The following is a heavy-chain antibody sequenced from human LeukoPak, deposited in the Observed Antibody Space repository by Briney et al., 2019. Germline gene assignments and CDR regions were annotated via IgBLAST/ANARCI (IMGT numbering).Heavy chain of an antibody. Sequence: GGSLRLSCAASGFTFSSYDIHWVRQAPGKGLEWVAFIRYGGSNKYYADSVRGRFTISRDNSKKTLYLQMNSLRVEDTAVYYCAKGRRYNILTGHYVSEVDPWGQGTLVTVSS. CDR3: AKGRRYNILTGHYVSEVDP. D-gene: IGHD3-9*01. CDR1: GFTFSSYD. J-gene: IGHJ5*02. V-gene: IGHV3-30*02. CDR2: IRYGGSNK.